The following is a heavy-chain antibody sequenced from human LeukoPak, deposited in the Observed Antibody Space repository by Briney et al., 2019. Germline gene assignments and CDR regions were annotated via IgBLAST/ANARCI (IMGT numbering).Heavy chain of an antibody. CDR1: GFTVSSNY. J-gene: IGHJ4*02. Sequence: PGGSLRLSCAASGFTVSSNYMSWVRQGPGKGLEWVALIYNDGGTHYTDSVKGRFTISRDTSRNTLFLQMNSLRVEDWAMYYCARRAGAYSHPYDYWGQGTLVTVSS. D-gene: IGHD4/OR15-4a*01. CDR2: IYNDGGT. CDR3: ARRAGAYSHPYDY. V-gene: IGHV3-53*01.